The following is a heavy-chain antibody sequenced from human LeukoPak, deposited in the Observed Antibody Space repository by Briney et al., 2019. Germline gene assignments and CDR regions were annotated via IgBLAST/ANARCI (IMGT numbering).Heavy chain of an antibody. V-gene: IGHV4-38-2*02. D-gene: IGHD3-22*01. Sequence: SETLSLTCTVSGYSISSGYYWGWIRPPPGKGLEWIGSIYHSGSTYYNPSLKSRVTISVDTSKNQFSLKLSSVTAADTAVYYCASRGGIVVVIPDDRFYDYWGQGTLVTVSS. CDR2: IYHSGST. CDR1: GYSISSGYY. J-gene: IGHJ4*02. CDR3: ASRGGIVVVIPDDRFYDY.